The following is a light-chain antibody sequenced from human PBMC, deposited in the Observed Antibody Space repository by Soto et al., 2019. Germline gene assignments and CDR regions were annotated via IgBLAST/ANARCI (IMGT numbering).Light chain of an antibody. CDR1: QSVSSSY. J-gene: IGKJ1*01. CDR3: QRYGSSPWT. CDR2: GAS. Sequence: IVLTQSPGTLYLSPGERATLSCRASQSVSSSYLAWYQQKPGQAPRLLIYGASSRATGIPDRFSGSGSGTDFTLTSSRLEPEDFAVYDCQRYGSSPWTFGQGTKVDIK. V-gene: IGKV3-20*01.